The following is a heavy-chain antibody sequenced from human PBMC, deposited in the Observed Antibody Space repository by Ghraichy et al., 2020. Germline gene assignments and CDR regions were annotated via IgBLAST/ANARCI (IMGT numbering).Heavy chain of an antibody. J-gene: IGHJ4*02. CDR2: INAGNGDT. CDR1: RAPVSTSA. D-gene: IGHD6-19*01. CDR3: ARESDSGWYSVCY. Sequence: ASVKVSCKTGRAPVSTSAMHLLRLSRRLLVDWMGWINAGNGDTQYSQKFQGRVTITRDTSASTDYMELSSLRSEDTAVYYCARESDSGWYSVCYWGQGTLVTV. V-gene: IGHV1-3*01.